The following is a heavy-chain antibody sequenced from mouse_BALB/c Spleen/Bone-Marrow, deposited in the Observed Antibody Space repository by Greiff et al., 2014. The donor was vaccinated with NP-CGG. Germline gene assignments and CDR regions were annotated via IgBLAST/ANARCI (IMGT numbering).Heavy chain of an antibody. J-gene: IGHJ4*01. Sequence: VQLQQSGDELVKPGASVKLSCMASGFTFTSYWIHWVKQRPGQGPEWIGEINPSNGRTNYNEKFKRKATLTEDKSSSTAYMQLSSLTSEDSAVYYGARDGNYRYAMDYWGQGTSVTVSS. CDR2: INPSNGRT. V-gene: IGHV1S81*02. D-gene: IGHD2-1*01. CDR3: ARDGNYRYAMDY. CDR1: GFTFTSYW.